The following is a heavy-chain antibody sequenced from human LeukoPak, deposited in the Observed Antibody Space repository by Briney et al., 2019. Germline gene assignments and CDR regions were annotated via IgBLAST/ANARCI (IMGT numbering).Heavy chain of an antibody. CDR3: ARGGGNSLDY. CDR2: INHSGRT. Sequence: PSETLSLTCAVYGGSFSGYFWAWIRQPPGKGLEWIGEINHSGRTNYNPSLKSRVTILVDTSKNQFSLKLSSVPAADTAVYYCARGGGNSLDYWGQGTLVTVSS. D-gene: IGHD2/OR15-2a*01. J-gene: IGHJ4*02. CDR1: GGSFSGYF. V-gene: IGHV4-34*01.